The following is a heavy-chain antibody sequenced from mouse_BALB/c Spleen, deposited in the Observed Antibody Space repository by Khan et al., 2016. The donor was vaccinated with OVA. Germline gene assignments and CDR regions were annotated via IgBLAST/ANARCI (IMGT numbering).Heavy chain of an antibody. CDR3: ASGRLLLRDPDYIEC. J-gene: IGHJ2*01. D-gene: IGHD1-1*01. CDR2: IDYSGST. Sequence: EVQLQESGPGLLKPSQSLSLTCIVTGYSITSDYAWNWIRQFPGNKLEWMAYIDYSGSTTYNPSLRTRIYITRDTSKNQFLLQFKYGTTEDTATYYSASGRLLLRDPDYIECWGQGTTLTVSS. CDR1: GYSITSDYA. V-gene: IGHV3-2*02.